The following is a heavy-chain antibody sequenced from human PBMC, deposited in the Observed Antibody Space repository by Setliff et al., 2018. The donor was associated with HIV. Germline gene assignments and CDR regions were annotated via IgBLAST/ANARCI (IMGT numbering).Heavy chain of an antibody. V-gene: IGHV4-4*09. CDR1: GDSIGTYS. CDR3: AKRAVQDGTVTSSNWFES. D-gene: IGHD1-7*01. J-gene: IGHJ5*01. Sequence: PSETLSLTCAVSGDSIGTYSWHWLRQPPGKGLEWIGYIYGSGSTGYNPSLTSRVTMSTDTPNNRFALKLTSVTAADTAVYYCAKRAVQDGTVTSSNWFESWGQGTLVTSPQ. CDR2: IYGSGST.